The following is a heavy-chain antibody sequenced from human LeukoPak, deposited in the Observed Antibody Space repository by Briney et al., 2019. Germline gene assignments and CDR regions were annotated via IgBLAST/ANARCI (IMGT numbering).Heavy chain of an antibody. Sequence: GESLKISCKGSGYRFTSYWIGWVRQMPGKGLEWMGIIYPGDSDTRCSPSFQGQVTISADKSISTAYLQWSSLKASDTAMYYGARHKERWLQVRDAFDIWGQGTMVTVSS. D-gene: IGHD5-24*01. CDR2: IYPGDSDT. V-gene: IGHV5-51*01. CDR3: ARHKERWLQVRDAFDI. J-gene: IGHJ3*02. CDR1: GYRFTSYW.